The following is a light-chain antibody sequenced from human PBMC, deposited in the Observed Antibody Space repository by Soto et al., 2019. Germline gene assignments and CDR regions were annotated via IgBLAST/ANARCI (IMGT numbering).Light chain of an antibody. J-gene: IGKJ3*01. CDR3: YQYYSSPHT. CDR2: ATS. Sequence: EIVLTQSPGTLSLSPGETATLSCRTSQTISRDDLAWYQQRPGQAPRLLVSATSRRATGIPDRFNGYGSGTDFTLTISSLEPEDFGVYYCYQYYSSPHTFGPGTRVEIK. CDR1: QTISRDD. V-gene: IGKV3-20*01.